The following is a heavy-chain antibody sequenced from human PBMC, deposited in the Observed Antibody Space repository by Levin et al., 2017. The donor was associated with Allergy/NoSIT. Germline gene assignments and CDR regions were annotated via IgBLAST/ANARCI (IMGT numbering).Heavy chain of an antibody. CDR3: ARANDILTGYSDAFDI. CDR1: GFTFSSYG. D-gene: IGHD3-9*01. Sequence: GGSLRLSCAASGFTFSSYGMHWVRQAPGKGLEWVAVIWYDGSNKYYADSVKGRFTISRDNSKNTLYLQMNSLRAEDTAVYYCARANDILTGYSDAFDIWGQGTMVTVSS. CDR2: IWYDGSNK. J-gene: IGHJ3*02. V-gene: IGHV3-33*01.